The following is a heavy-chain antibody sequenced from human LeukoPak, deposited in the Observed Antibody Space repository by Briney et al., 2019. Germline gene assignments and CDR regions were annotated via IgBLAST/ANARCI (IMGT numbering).Heavy chain of an antibody. CDR1: GGSISSSNW. Sequence: SGTLYLTCAVSGGSISSSNWWSWVRQPPGKGLEWIGEIYHSGSTNYNPSLKSRVTISVDKSKNQFSLKLSSVTAADTAAYYCARSPLIAAAGTLDYWGQGTLVTVSS. J-gene: IGHJ4*02. D-gene: IGHD6-13*01. CDR3: ARSPLIAAAGTLDY. V-gene: IGHV4-4*02. CDR2: IYHSGST.